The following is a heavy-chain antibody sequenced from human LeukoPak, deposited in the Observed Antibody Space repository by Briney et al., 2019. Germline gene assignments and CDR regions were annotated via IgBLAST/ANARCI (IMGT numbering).Heavy chain of an antibody. CDR3: VREGSTGTTR. CDR1: GGSISSGGYY. D-gene: IGHD1-1*01. V-gene: IGHV4-31*03. J-gene: IGHJ4*02. Sequence: SQTLSLTCTVSGGSISSGGYYWSWIRQHPGKGLEWIGYIYYSGSTYYNPSLKSRVTISVDTSKNQFSLKLSSVTAADTAVYYCVREGSTGTTRWGQGTLVTVSS. CDR2: IYYSGST.